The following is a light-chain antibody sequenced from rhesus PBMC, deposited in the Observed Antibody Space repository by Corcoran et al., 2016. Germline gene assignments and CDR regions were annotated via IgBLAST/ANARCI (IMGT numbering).Light chain of an antibody. J-gene: IGLJ1*01. CDR2: YNN. CDR1: RSNIGGNN. V-gene: IGLV1S4*01. CDR3: AAWDDRLRSYI. Sequence: QSILTQPPSASGAPGQSVTISCSGSRSNIGGNNVYWYQQLPGTAPKLLIYYNNQRPSGVSDRFFGSKSGTSASLAITGLRSEDEADFYCAAWDDRLRSYIFGTGTRLTVL.